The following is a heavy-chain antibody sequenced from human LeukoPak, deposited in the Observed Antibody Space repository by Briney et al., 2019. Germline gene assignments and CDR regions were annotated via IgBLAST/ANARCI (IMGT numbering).Heavy chain of an antibody. D-gene: IGHD6-6*01. J-gene: IGHJ6*02. Sequence: ASVKVSCKASGYTLTSYDINWVRQATGQGLEWMGWMNPNSGNTGYAQRFQGRVTMTRNTSISTAYMELSSLRSEDTAVYYCASYSSSSLYYYYGMDVWGQGTTVTVSS. CDR1: GYTLTSYD. V-gene: IGHV1-8*01. CDR3: ASYSSSSLYYYYGMDV. CDR2: MNPNSGNT.